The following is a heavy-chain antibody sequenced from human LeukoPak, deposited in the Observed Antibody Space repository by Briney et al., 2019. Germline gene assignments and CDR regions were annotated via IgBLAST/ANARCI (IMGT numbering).Heavy chain of an antibody. Sequence: ASVKVSCKASGYTFTSYDINWVRQAPGQGLEWMGWINPNSGGTNYAQKFQGRVTMTRDTSISTAYMELSRLRSDDTAVYYCAREVSGYSTSELGYWGQGTLVTVSS. J-gene: IGHJ4*02. CDR3: AREVSGYSTSELGY. CDR1: GYTFTSYD. V-gene: IGHV1-2*02. CDR2: INPNSGGT. D-gene: IGHD6-6*01.